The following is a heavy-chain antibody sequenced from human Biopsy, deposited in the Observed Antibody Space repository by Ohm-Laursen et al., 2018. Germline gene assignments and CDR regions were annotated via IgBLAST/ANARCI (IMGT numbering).Heavy chain of an antibody. D-gene: IGHD4/OR15-4a*01. Sequence: SVKVSCKASGYNFPTHYMHWVRQAPGQGLEWMALINPRSGSTFYAQKFQDRVTMTRDTSTSTVYMELSSLRSEDTAVYYCGSAATFGASHHWPHFWGQGTLVTVSS. J-gene: IGHJ4*02. CDR1: GYNFPTHY. CDR2: INPRSGST. V-gene: IGHV1-46*03. CDR3: GSAATFGASHHWPHF.